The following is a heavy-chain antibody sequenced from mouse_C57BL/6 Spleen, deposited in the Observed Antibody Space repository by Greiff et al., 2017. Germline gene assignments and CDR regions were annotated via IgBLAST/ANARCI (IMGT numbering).Heavy chain of an antibody. V-gene: IGHV1-50*01. CDR2: IDPSDSYP. CDR1: GYTFTSYW. D-gene: IGHD1-1*01. J-gene: IGHJ2*01. CDR3: AQRGYGSEY. Sequence: VQLQQPGAELVKPGASVKLSCKASGYTFTSYWMQWVKQRPGQGLEWIGEIDPSDSYPNYTQKFKGKATLTVDTSSSTAYMQLSSLTSEDSAVYYCAQRGYGSEYWGQGTTRTVSA.